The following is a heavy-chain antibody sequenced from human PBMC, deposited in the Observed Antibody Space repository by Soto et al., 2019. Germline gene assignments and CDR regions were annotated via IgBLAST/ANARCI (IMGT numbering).Heavy chain of an antibody. CDR2: IYYSGST. D-gene: IGHD3-10*01. Sequence: SETLSLTCTVSGGSISSSNFYWGWIRQPPGTGLEWIGSIYYSGSTSSNPSLKSRVTISVDTSKNQFSLKLSSVTAADTAVYYCARLDRVLNWFDPWGQGTLVTVSS. CDR3: ARLDRVLNWFDP. J-gene: IGHJ5*02. CDR1: GGSISSSNFY. V-gene: IGHV4-39*01.